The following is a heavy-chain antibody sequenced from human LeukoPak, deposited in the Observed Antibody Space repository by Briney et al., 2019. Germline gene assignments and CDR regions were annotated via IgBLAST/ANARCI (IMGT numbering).Heavy chain of an antibody. CDR1: GYTFTSYG. J-gene: IGHJ4*02. Sequence: ASVKVSCKASGYTFTSYGISWVRQAPGQGLEWMGWISAYNGNTNYAQKLQGRGAMTTDTSTSTAYMELRSLRSDDTAVYYCARTDSSTSCYMGGGSCYLPHWGQGTLVTVSS. D-gene: IGHD2-2*01. V-gene: IGHV1-18*01. CDR2: ISAYNGNT. CDR3: ARTDSSTSCYMGGGSCYLPH.